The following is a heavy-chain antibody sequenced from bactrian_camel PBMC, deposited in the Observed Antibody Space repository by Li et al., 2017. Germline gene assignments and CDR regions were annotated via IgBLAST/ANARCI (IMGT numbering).Heavy chain of an antibody. D-gene: IGHD6*01. V-gene: IGHV3S53*01. J-gene: IGHJ4*01. CDR2: RHSDGNT. CDR3: KIIRAYPGRSCGRFYGL. CDR1: GYTYSTDC. Sequence: VQLVESGGGSVRPGETLRLSCAVSGYTYSTDCMGWFRQAPGKERDRVAARHSDGNTGYADSVKGRVTISQDNARSTVYLQISNLNAEDTAMYYCKIIRAYPGRSCGRFYGLGGPGTQVTVS.